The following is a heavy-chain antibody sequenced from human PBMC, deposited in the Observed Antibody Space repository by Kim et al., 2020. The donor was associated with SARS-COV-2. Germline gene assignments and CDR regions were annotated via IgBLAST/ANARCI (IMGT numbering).Heavy chain of an antibody. V-gene: IGHV3-21*01. CDR2: ISSSSSYI. J-gene: IGHJ4*02. Sequence: GGSLRLSCAASGFTFSSYSMNWVRQAPGKGLEWVSSISSSSSYIYYADSVKGRFTISRDNAKNSLYLQMNSLRAEDTAVYYCARGEGYCSSTSCSKGGTRRTRPKRHQFDYWGQGTLVTVSS. D-gene: IGHD2-2*01. CDR1: GFTFSSYS. CDR3: ARGEGYCSSTSCSKGGTRRTRPKRHQFDY.